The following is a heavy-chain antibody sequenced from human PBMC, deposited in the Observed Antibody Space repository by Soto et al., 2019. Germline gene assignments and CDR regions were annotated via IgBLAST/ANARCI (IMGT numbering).Heavy chain of an antibody. D-gene: IGHD5-18*01. J-gene: IGHJ4*01. CDR2: ISGSGGST. Sequence: GGSLRLSCAASGFTFSSYAMSWVRQAPGKGLEWVSAISGSGGSTYYADSVKCRFTISRDNSKNTLYLQMNSLRAEDTAVYYCALGRYSYARSHFVYWGPGTLLTVYS. CDR3: ALGRYSYARSHFVY. V-gene: IGHV3-23*01. CDR1: GFTFSSYA.